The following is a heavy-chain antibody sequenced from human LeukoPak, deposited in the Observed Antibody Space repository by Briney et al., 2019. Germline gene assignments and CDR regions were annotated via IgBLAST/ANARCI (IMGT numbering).Heavy chain of an antibody. Sequence: ASXKVSCKASGGTFISYAISWVRQAPGQGLEWMGRIIPIFGTANYAQKFQGRVTITTDESTSTAYMELSSLRSEDTAVYYCARDLVATIVAPDAFDIWGQGTMVTVSS. CDR2: IIPIFGTA. CDR3: ARDLVATIVAPDAFDI. CDR1: GGTFISYA. D-gene: IGHD5-12*01. J-gene: IGHJ3*02. V-gene: IGHV1-69*05.